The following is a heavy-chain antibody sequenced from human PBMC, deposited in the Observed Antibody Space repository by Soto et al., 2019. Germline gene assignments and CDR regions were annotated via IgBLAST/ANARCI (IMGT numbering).Heavy chain of an antibody. J-gene: IGHJ4*02. CDR1: GYTFTAYY. Sequence: QVQVVQSWAEVKKPGASVTVSCKASGYTFTAYYVHWVRQAPGQGLEWMGWINPNTGGTKFVPKFQGWVTMSTDTSISTAYMEVSRLRADDTAVYYCARGSRYSFDHWGQGTLITVSS. V-gene: IGHV1-2*04. CDR2: INPNTGGT. D-gene: IGHD3-16*02. CDR3: ARGSRYSFDH.